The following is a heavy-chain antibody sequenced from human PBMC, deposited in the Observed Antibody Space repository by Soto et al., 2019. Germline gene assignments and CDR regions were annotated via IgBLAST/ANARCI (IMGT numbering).Heavy chain of an antibody. J-gene: IGHJ3*02. CDR2: TYYRSKWYN. Sequence: SQTLSLTCALSGDSVSSNSAAWNWIRQSPSRGLEWLGRTYYRSKWYNDYAVSVKSRITINPDTSKNQFSLQLNSVTPEDTAVYYCAREKMATISSAGGYDSSGYYYDDAFDIWGQGTMVTVSS. CDR1: GDSVSSNSAA. V-gene: IGHV6-1*01. CDR3: AREKMATISSAGGYDSSGYYYDDAFDI. D-gene: IGHD3-22*01.